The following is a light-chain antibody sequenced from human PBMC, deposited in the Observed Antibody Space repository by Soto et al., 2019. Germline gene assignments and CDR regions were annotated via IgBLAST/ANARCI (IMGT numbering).Light chain of an antibody. CDR1: QDISKN. CDR2: DAS. Sequence: IHMTQSPSSLSASVGDRVTSTCQASQDISKNLNWYQQKPGKAPKLLIYDASSLQTGVPSRFSGSGSEIHFSFTISSLQPEDVATYYCQQYDNLLPLTFGQGTRLEIK. V-gene: IGKV1-33*01. J-gene: IGKJ5*01. CDR3: QQYDNLLPLT.